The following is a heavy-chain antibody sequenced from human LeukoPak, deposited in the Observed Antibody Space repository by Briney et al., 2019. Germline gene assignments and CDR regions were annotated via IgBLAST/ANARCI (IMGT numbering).Heavy chain of an antibody. D-gene: IGHD6-19*01. V-gene: IGHV1-2*02. CDR3: ARVLGSSGWYRAFDI. J-gene: IGHJ3*02. CDR1: GYTFTGYY. CDR2: INPNSGGT. Sequence: GASVKVSCKASGYTFTGYYMYWVRQAPGQGLEWMGWINPNSGGTNYAQKFQGRVTMTRDTSVSTAYMELSRLRSDDTAVYYCARVLGSSGWYRAFDIWGQGTMVTVSS.